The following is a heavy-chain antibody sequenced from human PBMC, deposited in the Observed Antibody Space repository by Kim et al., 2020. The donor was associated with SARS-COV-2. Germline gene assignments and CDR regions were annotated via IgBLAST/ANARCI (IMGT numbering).Heavy chain of an antibody. V-gene: IGHV3-53*01. CDR2: IYIVGST. CDR1: GFTVSSNY. D-gene: IGHD3-22*01. J-gene: IGHJ4*02. CDR3: ARVTSSGYYSPYYFYY. Sequence: GGSLRLSCAASGFTVSSNYMSWVRQAPGKGLGGVSVIYIVGSTYYADSVKGRFTISKDNSKTTMNLQMNSLRAEDTAVYYCARVTSSGYYSPYYFYYWGQGTLATV.